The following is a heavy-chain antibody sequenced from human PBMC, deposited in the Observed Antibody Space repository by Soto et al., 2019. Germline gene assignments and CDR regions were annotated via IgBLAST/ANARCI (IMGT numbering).Heavy chain of an antibody. Sequence: PGGSLRLSCAASGFTFTIYSMAWVRQAPGKGLEWVSSISGSGGSTHYADSVKGRFTISRDNSKNTLLLQMNSLRAEDTAVYYCATFEYYTPYWGQGTLVTVSS. V-gene: IGHV3-23*01. CDR1: GFTFTIYS. D-gene: IGHD3-10*01. CDR2: ISGSGGST. J-gene: IGHJ4*02. CDR3: ATFEYYTPY.